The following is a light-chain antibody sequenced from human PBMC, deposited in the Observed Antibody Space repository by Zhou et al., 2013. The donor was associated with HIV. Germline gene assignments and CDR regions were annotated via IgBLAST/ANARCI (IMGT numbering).Light chain of an antibody. J-gene: IGKJ2*04. CDR1: QGISTY. V-gene: IGKV1-9*01. CDR2: AAS. CDR3: QQYNSYPWS. Sequence: IQLTQSPSSLSASVGDRVTITCRASQGISTYLAWYQQKPGRAPKLLIYAASTLHSGVPSRFSGSGSGTDFTLTISSLQPEDFATYYCQQYNSYPWSFGQGTRLEIK.